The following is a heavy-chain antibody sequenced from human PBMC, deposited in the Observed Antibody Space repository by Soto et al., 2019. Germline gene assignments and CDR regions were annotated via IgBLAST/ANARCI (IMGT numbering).Heavy chain of an antibody. Sequence: PGESLKISCKGSGYSFTSYWIGWVRQMPGKGLEWMGIIYPGDSDTRYGPSFQGQVTISADKSISTAYLQWSSLKASDTAMYYCARRRSSSWYRGDWYYYYGMDVWGQGTTVTVSS. J-gene: IGHJ6*02. CDR1: GYSFTSYW. D-gene: IGHD6-13*01. CDR2: IYPGDSDT. V-gene: IGHV5-51*01. CDR3: ARRRSSSWYRGDWYYYYGMDV.